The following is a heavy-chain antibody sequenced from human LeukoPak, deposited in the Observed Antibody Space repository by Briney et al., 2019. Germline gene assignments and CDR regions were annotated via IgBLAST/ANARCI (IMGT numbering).Heavy chain of an antibody. V-gene: IGHV3-64D*06. CDR2: ISSNGGST. D-gene: IGHD5-24*01. J-gene: IGHJ4*02. CDR3: VKEVFPINSFDY. CDR1: GFTFSSYA. Sequence: KPGGSLRLSCAAFGFTFSSYAMHWVRQAPGKGLEYVSGISSNGGSTNYADSVKGRFTISRDNSKNTLYLQMSSLRAEDTAVYYCVKEVFPINSFDYWGQGTLVTVSS.